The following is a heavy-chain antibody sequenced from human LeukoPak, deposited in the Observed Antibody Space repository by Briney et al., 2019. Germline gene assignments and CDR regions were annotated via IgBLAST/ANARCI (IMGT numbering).Heavy chain of an antibody. J-gene: IGHJ4*02. CDR2: IIPIFGTA. V-gene: IGHV1-69*05. Sequence: ASVKVSCKASGGTFSSYAISWVRQAPGQGLEWRGGIIPIFGTANYAQKFQGRVTITTDESTSTAYMELSSLRSEDTAVYYCARDEIGRLQGPFDYWGQGTLVTVSS. CDR3: ARDEIGRLQGPFDY. D-gene: IGHD5-24*01. CDR1: GGTFSSYA.